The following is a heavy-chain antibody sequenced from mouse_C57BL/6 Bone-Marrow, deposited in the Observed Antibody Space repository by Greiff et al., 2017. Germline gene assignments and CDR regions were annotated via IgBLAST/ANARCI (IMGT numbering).Heavy chain of an antibody. Sequence: EVKVVESGGGLVQPGGSLKLSCAASGFTFSDYYMYWVRQTPEKRLEWVAYISNGGGSTYYPDTVKGRFTISRDNAQNTLYLQMSRLTSEDTAMYYCARHRYYYGSSPHWYFDVWGTGTTVTVSS. J-gene: IGHJ1*03. CDR2: ISNGGGST. CDR3: ARHRYYYGSSPHWYFDV. D-gene: IGHD1-1*01. V-gene: IGHV5-12*01. CDR1: GFTFSDYY.